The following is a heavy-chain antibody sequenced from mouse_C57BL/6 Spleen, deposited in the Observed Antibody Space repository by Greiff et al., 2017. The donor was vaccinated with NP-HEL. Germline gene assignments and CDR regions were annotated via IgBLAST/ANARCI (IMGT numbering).Heavy chain of an antibody. V-gene: IGHV1-50*01. Sequence: QVQLKQPGAELVKPGASVKLSCKASGYTFTSYWMQWVKQRPGQGLEWIGEIDPSDSYTNYNQKFKGKATLTVDTSSSTAYMQLSSLTSEDSAVYYCARWGLYAMDYWGQGTSVTVSS. CDR1: GYTFTSYW. D-gene: IGHD2-2*01. CDR3: ARWGLYAMDY. J-gene: IGHJ4*01. CDR2: IDPSDSYT.